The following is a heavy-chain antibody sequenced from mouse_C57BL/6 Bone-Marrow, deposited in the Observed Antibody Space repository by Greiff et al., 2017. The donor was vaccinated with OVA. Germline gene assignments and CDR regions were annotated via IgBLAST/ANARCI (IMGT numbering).Heavy chain of an antibody. Sequence: QVQLQQSGPELVKPGASVKLSCKASGYTFTSYDINWVKQRPGQGLEWIGWIYPRDGSTTYNAKFKGKATLTVDTSSSTAYMELHRLTSEDSAVSFCARRASSGSSSYYFDSWRPGTPLTVSS. J-gene: IGHJ2*01. D-gene: IGHD1-1*01. CDR1: GYTFTSYD. CDR3: ARRASSGSSSYYFDS. V-gene: IGHV1-85*01. CDR2: IYPRDGST.